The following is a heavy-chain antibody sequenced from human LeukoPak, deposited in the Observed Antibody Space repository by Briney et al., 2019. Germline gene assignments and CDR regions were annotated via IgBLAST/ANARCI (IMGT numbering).Heavy chain of an antibody. V-gene: IGHV1-24*01. Sequence: ASVKVSCKASGYTFTSYGISWVRQAPGKGLEWMGGFDPEDGETIYAQKFQGRVTMTEDTSTDTAYMELSSLRSEDTAVYYCATDREHIVGATGETDPYWYFDLWGRGTLVTVSS. D-gene: IGHD1-26*01. CDR3: ATDREHIVGATGETDPYWYFDL. CDR1: GYTFTSYG. CDR2: FDPEDGET. J-gene: IGHJ2*01.